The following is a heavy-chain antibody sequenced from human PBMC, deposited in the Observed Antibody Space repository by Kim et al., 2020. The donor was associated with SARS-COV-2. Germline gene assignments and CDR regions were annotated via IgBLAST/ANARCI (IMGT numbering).Heavy chain of an antibody. V-gene: IGHV1-69*13. CDR2: IIPIFGTA. D-gene: IGHD3-22*01. Sequence: SVKVSCKASGGTFSSYAISWVRQAPGQGLEWMGGIIPIFGTANYAQKFQGRVTITADESTSTAYMELSSLRSEDTAVYYCARDNYYDSSGYYNFDYWGQGTLVTVSS. J-gene: IGHJ4*02. CDR3: ARDNYYDSSGYYNFDY. CDR1: GGTFSSYA.